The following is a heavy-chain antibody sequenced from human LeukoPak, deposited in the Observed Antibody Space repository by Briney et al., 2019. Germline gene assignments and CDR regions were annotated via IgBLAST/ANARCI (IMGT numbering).Heavy chain of an antibody. CDR3: AKDLRPDGVDNFDH. D-gene: IGHD2-8*01. V-gene: IGHV3-23*01. J-gene: IGHJ4*02. Sequence: GGSLRLSCAASGFNFNSYTMNWVRQAPGKGLQWVANILASGSPTYYADSVKGRFIISRDNSKNTVYLQMNSLRVEDTAIYYCAKDLRPDGVDNFDHWGQGTLVTVSS. CDR1: GFNFNSYT. CDR2: ILASGSPT.